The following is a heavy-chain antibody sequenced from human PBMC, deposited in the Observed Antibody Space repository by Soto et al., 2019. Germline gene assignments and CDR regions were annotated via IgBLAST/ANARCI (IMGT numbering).Heavy chain of an antibody. V-gene: IGHV4-31*03. J-gene: IGHJ5*02. Sequence: SETLSLTCTVSGGSISSGGYYWSWIRQHPGKGLEWIGYIYYSGSTYYNPSLKSRVTISVDTSKNQFSLKLSSVTAADTAVYYCARNEPPPNYDFWSFWFDPWGQGTLVTVSS. CDR2: IYYSGST. CDR1: GGSISSGGYY. D-gene: IGHD3-3*01. CDR3: ARNEPPPNYDFWSFWFDP.